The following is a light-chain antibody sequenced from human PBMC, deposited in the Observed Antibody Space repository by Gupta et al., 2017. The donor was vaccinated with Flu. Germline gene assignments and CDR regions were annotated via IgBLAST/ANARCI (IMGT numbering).Light chain of an antibody. CDR3: QQGYKTPQT. V-gene: IGKV1-39*01. CDR2: AAS. Sequence: GDRVTITCRASQSISNYLNWYQQKPGKAPKLLIYAASSLQSGVPSRFSGSGSGTDFALTISSLQSEDFATYYCQQGYKTPQTFGQGTKVEIK. CDR1: QSISNY. J-gene: IGKJ1*01.